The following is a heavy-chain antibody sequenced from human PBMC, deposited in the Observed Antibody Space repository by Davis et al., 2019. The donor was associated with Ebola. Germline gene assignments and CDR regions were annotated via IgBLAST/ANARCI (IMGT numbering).Heavy chain of an antibody. J-gene: IGHJ4*02. D-gene: IGHD4-17*01. Sequence: AASVKVSCKASGYIFITYTIHWVRQAPGQRLEWMGWISAYNGNTNYAQKLQGRVTMTTDTSTSTAYMELRSLRSDDTAVYYCARELYGDDYWGQGTLVTVSS. CDR2: ISAYNGNT. CDR3: ARELYGDDY. V-gene: IGHV1-18*01. CDR1: GYIFITYT.